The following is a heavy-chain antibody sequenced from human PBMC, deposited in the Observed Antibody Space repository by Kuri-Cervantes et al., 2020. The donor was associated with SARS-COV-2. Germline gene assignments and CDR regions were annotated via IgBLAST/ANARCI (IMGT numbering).Heavy chain of an antibody. Sequence: ASVKVSCKVSGYTLTELSMHWVRQAPGKGLEWMGGFDPEDGETIYAQKFQGRVTMTEDTSTDTAYMELSSLRSEDTAVYYCATDIRAVTTSFKYYFDYWGQGTLVTVSS. CDR2: FDPEDGET. CDR3: ATDIRAVTTSFKYYFDY. J-gene: IGHJ4*02. CDR1: GYTLTELS. D-gene: IGHD4-17*01. V-gene: IGHV1-24*01.